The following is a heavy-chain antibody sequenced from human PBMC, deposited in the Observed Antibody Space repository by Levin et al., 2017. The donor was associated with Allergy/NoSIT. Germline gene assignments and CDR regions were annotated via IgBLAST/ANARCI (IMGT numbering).Heavy chain of an antibody. CDR2: INSDGSTT. Sequence: GGSLRLSCAASAFTFSDYWMHWVRQAPGKGLVWVSRINSDGSTTNYADSVRGRFTISRDNAKNTLYLQMNSLRAEDTAVYYCARVKDGYNLGAYDIWGQGTVVTVSS. CDR1: AFTFSDYW. D-gene: IGHD5-24*01. J-gene: IGHJ3*02. CDR3: ARVKDGYNLGAYDI. V-gene: IGHV3-74*01.